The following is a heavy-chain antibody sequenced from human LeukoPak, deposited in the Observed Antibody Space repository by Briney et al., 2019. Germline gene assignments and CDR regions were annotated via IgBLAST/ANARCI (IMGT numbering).Heavy chain of an antibody. J-gene: IGHJ4*02. D-gene: IGHD3-10*01. V-gene: IGHV4-31*03. CDR2: IHHSGRS. CDR1: ADSLSSGGHY. Sequence: NPSQTLSLTCTVSADSLSSGGHYWAWIRQFPGKGLESIGFIHHSGRSRHNPSLKDRVAISVDTSSKQFALKLSSVTAADTAMYYCARGGNRFGGFYFDYWGQGIQVIVSS. CDR3: ARGGNRFGGFYFDY.